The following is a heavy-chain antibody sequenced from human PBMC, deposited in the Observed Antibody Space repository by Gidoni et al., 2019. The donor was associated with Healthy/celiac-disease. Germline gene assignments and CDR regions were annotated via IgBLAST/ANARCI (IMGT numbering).Heavy chain of an antibody. J-gene: IGHJ4*02. Sequence: QLQLQESGPGLVKPSETLSLTFTVSGGSISSSSYYWGWIRQPPGQGLEWIGSIYYSGSTYYNPSLKSRVTISVDTSKNQFSLKLSSVTAADTAVYYCARQTDWGPYFDYWGQGTLVTVSS. CDR3: ARQTDWGPYFDY. CDR2: IYYSGST. D-gene: IGHD7-27*01. CDR1: GGSISSSSYY. V-gene: IGHV4-39*01.